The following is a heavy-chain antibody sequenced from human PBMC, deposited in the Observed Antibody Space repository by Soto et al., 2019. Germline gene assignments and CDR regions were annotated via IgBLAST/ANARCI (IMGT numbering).Heavy chain of an antibody. CDR3: ARDSRYANSWAFGHYFDY. Sequence: ASVKVSCKAPADPFTSYYIHWLRQAPGHGLEWMGIINPNGGSTRFAQTFQGIITMTTDTSTSTVYMELRSLRSEDTAVYYCARDSRYANSWAFGHYFDYWGQGTLVTVSS. D-gene: IGHD6-13*01. V-gene: IGHV1-46*01. CDR2: INPNGGST. CDR1: ADPFTSYY. J-gene: IGHJ4*02.